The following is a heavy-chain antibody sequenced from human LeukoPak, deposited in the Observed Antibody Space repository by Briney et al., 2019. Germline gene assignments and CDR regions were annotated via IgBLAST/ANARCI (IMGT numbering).Heavy chain of an antibody. CDR3: ARDPPYYDSSGYYYDY. V-gene: IGHV3-23*01. CDR1: GFTFSSYA. CDR2: ISGSGGST. J-gene: IGHJ4*02. D-gene: IGHD3-22*01. Sequence: GGSLRLSCAASGFTFSSYAMSWVRQAPGKGLEWVSAISGSGGSTYYADSVKGRFTISRDSAKNSLYLQMNSLRAEDTGVYYCARDPPYYDSSGYYYDYWGQGTLVTVSS.